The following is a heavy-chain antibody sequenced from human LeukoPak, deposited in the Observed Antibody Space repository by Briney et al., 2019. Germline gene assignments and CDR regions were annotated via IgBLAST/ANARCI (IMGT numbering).Heavy chain of an antibody. V-gene: IGHV3-7*05. CDR2: IKQDGSEK. CDR1: GFTFSSYW. Sequence: GGSLRLSCAASGFTFSSYWMSWVHQAPGKGLEWVANIKQDGSEKYYVDSVKGRFTISRDNAKNSLYLQMNSLRAEDTAVYYCARASVAVARDYWGQGTLVTISS. J-gene: IGHJ4*02. D-gene: IGHD6-19*01. CDR3: ARASVAVARDY.